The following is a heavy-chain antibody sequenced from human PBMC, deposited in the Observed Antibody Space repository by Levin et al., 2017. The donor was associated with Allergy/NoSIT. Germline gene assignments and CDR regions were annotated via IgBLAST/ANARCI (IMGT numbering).Heavy chain of an antibody. CDR3: ARMEAGAFDY. Sequence: SCAASGLPYINYWMGWARQAPGQGLEWVANINPDATQKYYVDSVKGRFTISRDNANNLLVLQMGSLRAEDTAIYYCARMEAGAFDYWGQGALVTVSS. CDR2: INPDATQK. V-gene: IGHV3-7*01. J-gene: IGHJ4*02. CDR1: GLPYINYW. D-gene: IGHD2-8*01.